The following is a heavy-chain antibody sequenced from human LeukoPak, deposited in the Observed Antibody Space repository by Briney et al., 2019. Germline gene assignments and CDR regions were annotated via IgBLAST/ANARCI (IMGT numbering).Heavy chain of an antibody. D-gene: IGHD6-6*01. CDR3: ARDMGGMAARPIDY. J-gene: IGHJ4*02. V-gene: IGHV4-39*07. CDR2: VYYSGTT. CDR1: GGSISLSYYY. Sequence: SETLSLTCSVSGGSISLSYYYWGWIRQPPGKALEWIGSVYYSGTTSYNPSLKSRVTISVDMSKNHFSLRLSSVTAADTAMYYCARDMGGMAARPIDYWGQGTLVTVSS.